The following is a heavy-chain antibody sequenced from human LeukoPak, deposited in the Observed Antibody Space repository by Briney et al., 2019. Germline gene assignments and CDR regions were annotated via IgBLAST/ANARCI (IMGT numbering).Heavy chain of an antibody. CDR1: GFTFSSYA. CDR2: ISYDGSNK. CDR3: ARGEWSSSPFDY. Sequence: GSLRLSCAASGFTFSSYAMHWVRQAPGKGLEWVAIISYDGSNKYYADSVRGRFTISRDNSKNTLYLQMNSLRVEDTAVYYCARGEWSSSPFDYWGQGTLVTVSS. J-gene: IGHJ4*02. V-gene: IGHV3-30*04. D-gene: IGHD6-6*01.